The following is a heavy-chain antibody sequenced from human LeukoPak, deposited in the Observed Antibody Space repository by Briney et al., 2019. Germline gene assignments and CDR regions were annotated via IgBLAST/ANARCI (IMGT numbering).Heavy chain of an antibody. J-gene: IGHJ6*03. CDR1: GGSISSSSYY. V-gene: IGHV4-39*07. CDR3: ARDVKQKLVPPIGYYYYYMDV. CDR2: IYYSGST. D-gene: IGHD6-13*01. Sequence: SETLSLTGTVSGGSISSSSYYWGWIRQPPGKGLEWIGIIYYSGSTYYNPSLKSRVTISVYTSKNHFSLKLSSVTASDTAVYYCARDVKQKLVPPIGYYYYYMDVWGKGTTVTVSS.